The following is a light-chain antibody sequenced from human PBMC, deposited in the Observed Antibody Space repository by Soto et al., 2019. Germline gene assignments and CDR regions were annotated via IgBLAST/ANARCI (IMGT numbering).Light chain of an antibody. CDR1: SSNIGSNT. J-gene: IGLJ2*01. CDR3: AAWDDSLSVV. V-gene: IGLV1-44*01. Sequence: QSVLTQPPSASGTPGQRVTISCSGSSSNIGSNTVNWYRQLPGTAPKLLIYSNNQRPSGVPDRFSGSKSGTSASLAISGLQSEDEADYYCAAWDDSLSVVFGGGTKLTVL. CDR2: SNN.